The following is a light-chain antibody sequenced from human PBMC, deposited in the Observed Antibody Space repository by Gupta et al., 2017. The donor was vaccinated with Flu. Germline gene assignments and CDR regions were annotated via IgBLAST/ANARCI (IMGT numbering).Light chain of an antibody. J-gene: IGKJ3*01. CDR3: HQYDKGPLDFT. CDR1: QSVGSN. Sequence: EILMTQSPATLSVSPGERAALSCRASQSVGSNVAWYQQRPGQAPRLLIYGASTRATGIPARFSGSGSGTDFTLTISGLQSEDFGVYYCHQYDKGPLDFTFGHGTKVDV. CDR2: GAS. V-gene: IGKV3-15*01.